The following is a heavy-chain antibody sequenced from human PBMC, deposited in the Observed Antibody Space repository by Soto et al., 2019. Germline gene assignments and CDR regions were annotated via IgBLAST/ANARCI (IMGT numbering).Heavy chain of an antibody. V-gene: IGHV4-59*01. J-gene: IGHJ6*02. Sequence: SETLSLTCTVSGGSISSYYWSWIRQPPGKGLEWIGYIYYSGSTSYNPSLKSRVTISVDTSKNQFSLKLSSVTAADTAVYYCARDAQYSSSWYDNYYYYGMDVWGQGTTVTVSS. CDR1: GGSISSYY. CDR2: IYYSGST. D-gene: IGHD6-13*01. CDR3: ARDAQYSSSWYDNYYYYGMDV.